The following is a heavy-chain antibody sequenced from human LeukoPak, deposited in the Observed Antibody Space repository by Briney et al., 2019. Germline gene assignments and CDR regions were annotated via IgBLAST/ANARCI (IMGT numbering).Heavy chain of an antibody. Sequence: GGSLRLSCAASGFTFSDYYMSWIRQAPGKGLDWVSYISGSGSAIYYADSVKGRFTISRDNAKNSLYLQMNSLRAEDTAVYYCARDRSYDSSGYYFDYWGQGTLVTVSS. V-gene: IGHV3-11*04. CDR2: ISGSGSAI. J-gene: IGHJ4*02. D-gene: IGHD3-22*01. CDR3: ARDRSYDSSGYYFDY. CDR1: GFTFSDYY.